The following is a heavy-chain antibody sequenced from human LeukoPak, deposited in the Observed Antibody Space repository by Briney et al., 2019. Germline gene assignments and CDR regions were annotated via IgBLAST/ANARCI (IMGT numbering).Heavy chain of an antibody. CDR3: ARSIGYCSGGSCSDVDP. CDR2: INPNSGGT. J-gene: IGHJ5*02. D-gene: IGHD2-15*01. V-gene: IGHV1-2*02. CDR1: GYTFTGYY. Sequence: SVKVSCKASGYTFTGYYMHWVRQAPGQGLEWMGWINPNSGGTNYAQKFQGRVTMTRDTSISTAYMELSRLRSDDTAVYYCARSIGYCSGGSCSDVDPWGQGTLVTVSS.